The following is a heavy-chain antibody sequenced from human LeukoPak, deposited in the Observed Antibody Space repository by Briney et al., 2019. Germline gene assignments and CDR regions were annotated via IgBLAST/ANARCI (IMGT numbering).Heavy chain of an antibody. Sequence: SETLSLTCTVSGGSISTYYWSWVRQPPGKGLEWIGYIHYTGNTISNPSLKSRVTISVDTSKNQFSLKLSSVTAADTAVYFCVREEDGIVDDAFNLWGPGTMVTVSS. CDR2: IHYTGNT. D-gene: IGHD3-16*02. CDR3: VREEDGIVDDAFNL. J-gene: IGHJ3*01. V-gene: IGHV4-59*01. CDR1: GGSISTYY.